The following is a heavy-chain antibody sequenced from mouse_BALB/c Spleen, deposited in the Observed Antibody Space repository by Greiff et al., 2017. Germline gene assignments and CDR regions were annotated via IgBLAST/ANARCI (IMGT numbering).Heavy chain of an antibody. CDR3: AKNPANYGNPYYAMDY. CDR2: IWSGGST. J-gene: IGHJ4*01. Sequence: VQLQESGPGLVQPSQSLSITCTASGFSLTSYGVHWVRQSPGKGLEWLGVIWSGGSTDYNAAFISRLSISKDNSKSQVFFKMNSLQADDTAIYYCAKNPANYGNPYYAMDYWGQGTSVTVSS. V-gene: IGHV2-4-1*01. CDR1: GFSLTSYG. D-gene: IGHD2-1*01.